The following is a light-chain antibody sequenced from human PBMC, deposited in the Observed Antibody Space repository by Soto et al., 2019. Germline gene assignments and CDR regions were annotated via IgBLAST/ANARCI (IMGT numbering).Light chain of an antibody. J-gene: IGKJ1*01. V-gene: IGKV1-5*01. Sequence: DIQMTQSPSTLSASVGDRVTITCRASQSIGTWLAWYQQKLGKAPKLLIYDASSLESGVPSRFSGSGSGTEFTLTISSLQPHDSATYYCQPYKSSPVFGQGTKVEIK. CDR1: QSIGTW. CDR3: QPYKSSPV. CDR2: DAS.